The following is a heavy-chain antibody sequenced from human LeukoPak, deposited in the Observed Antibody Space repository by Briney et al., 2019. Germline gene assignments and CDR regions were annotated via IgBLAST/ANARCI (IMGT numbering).Heavy chain of an antibody. CDR3: ARVAGHYFDY. V-gene: IGHV3-21*05. J-gene: IGHJ4*02. Sequence: GGSLKLSCAASGFTFRAYSLSWVRQAPGKGLGWVSFITGSSGDILYADSVKGRFTVSRDNAKNTLYLQMDSLTAEDTAVYFCARVAGHYFDYWGQGSLVTVSS. D-gene: IGHD3-10*01. CDR1: GFTFRAYS. CDR2: ITGSSGDI.